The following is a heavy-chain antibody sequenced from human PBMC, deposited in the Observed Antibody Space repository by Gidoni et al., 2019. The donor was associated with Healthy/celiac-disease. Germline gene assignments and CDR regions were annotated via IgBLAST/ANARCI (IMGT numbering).Heavy chain of an antibody. CDR2: IKQDGSEK. CDR3: ARRLVYYYYGMDV. D-gene: IGHD6-6*01. V-gene: IGHV3-7*01. Sequence: EVQLVESGGGLVQPGGSLRLSCAASGFTFSSYWMSWVRQAPGKGLEWVANIKQDGSEKDYVDSVKGRFTISRDNAKNSLYLQMNSLRAEDTAVYYCARRLVYYYYGMDVWGQGTTVTVSS. CDR1: GFTFSSYW. J-gene: IGHJ6*02.